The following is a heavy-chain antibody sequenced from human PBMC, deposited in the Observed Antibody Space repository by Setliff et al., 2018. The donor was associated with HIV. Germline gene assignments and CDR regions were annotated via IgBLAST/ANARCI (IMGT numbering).Heavy chain of an antibody. D-gene: IGHD4-17*01. V-gene: IGHV4-61*09. CDR2: IYTSGST. CDR3: ARDYAGYFDY. J-gene: IGHJ4*02. Sequence: SETLSLTCTVSGGSISSGSYYWSWIRQPAGKGLEWIGHIYTSGSTNYNPSLKSRVAISVDTSKNQFSLKLSSVTAADTAVYYCARDYAGYFDYWGQGTLVTVSS. CDR1: GGSISSGSYY.